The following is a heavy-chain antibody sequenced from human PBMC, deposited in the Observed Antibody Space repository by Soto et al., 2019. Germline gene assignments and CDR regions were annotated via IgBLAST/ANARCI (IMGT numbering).Heavy chain of an antibody. Sequence: GGSLRLSCAASGFTFSSYAMHWVRQAPGKGLEWVAVISYDGSNKYYADSVKGRFTISRDNSKNTLYLQMNSLRAEDTAVYYCAREHERYYYGMDVWGQGTTVTVSS. CDR2: ISYDGSNK. V-gene: IGHV3-30-3*01. CDR3: AREHERYYYGMDV. CDR1: GFTFSSYA. J-gene: IGHJ6*02.